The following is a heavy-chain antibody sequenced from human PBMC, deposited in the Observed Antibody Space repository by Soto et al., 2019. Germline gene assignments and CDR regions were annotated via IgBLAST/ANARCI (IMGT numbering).Heavy chain of an antibody. D-gene: IGHD2-21*02. CDR1: GGSISSGGYY. V-gene: IGHV4-31*03. CDR2: IYYSGST. J-gene: IGHJ4*02. CDR3: ASGVTPLLYYFDY. Sequence: QVQLQESGPGLVKPSQTLSLTCTVSGGSISSGGYYWSWIRQHPGKGLGWIGYIYYSGSTYYNPSLKSRVNISVDTSKNPFSLKLSSVTAADTAVYYCASGVTPLLYYFDYWGQGTLVTVSS.